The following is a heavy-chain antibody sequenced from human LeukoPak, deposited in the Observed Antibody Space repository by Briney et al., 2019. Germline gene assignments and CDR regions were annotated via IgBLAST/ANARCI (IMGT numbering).Heavy chain of an antibody. V-gene: IGHV3-23*01. Sequence: GSLRLSCTASGFTFSRYDMSWVRQAPGKGLEWVSGISDSAGTTYYADSVKGRFSISRDSSKNTLNLQMNSLRAEDTAVYYCAKSYYYGSGDYSLTAFDIWGQGTMVTVSS. J-gene: IGHJ3*02. D-gene: IGHD3-10*01. CDR2: ISDSAGTT. CDR3: AKSYYYGSGDYSLTAFDI. CDR1: GFTFSRYD.